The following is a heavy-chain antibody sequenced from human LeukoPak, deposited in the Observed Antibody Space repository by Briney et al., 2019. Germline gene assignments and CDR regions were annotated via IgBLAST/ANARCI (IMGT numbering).Heavy chain of an antibody. V-gene: IGHV3-23*01. CDR3: AGRYMATSAEDFDY. CDR1: GFPFSSYG. D-gene: IGHD5-24*01. CDR2: FSGSGGST. J-gene: IGHJ4*02. Sequence: GGTLRLSCAAFGFPFSSYGMSWVRQAPGKGLEWVSAFSGSGGSTYYADSVKGRFTISRDNSKNTLYLQMNSRRAEDAAVYYGAGRYMATSAEDFDYWGQGTLVTVSS.